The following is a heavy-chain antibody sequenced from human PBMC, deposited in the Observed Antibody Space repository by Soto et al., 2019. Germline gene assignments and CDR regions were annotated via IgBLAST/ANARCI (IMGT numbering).Heavy chain of an antibody. D-gene: IGHD3-10*01. CDR1: GGSISSGGYY. CDR2: IYYSGST. J-gene: IGHJ6*02. Sequence: SETLSLTCTVSGGSISSGGYYWSWIRQHPGKGLEWIGYIYYSGSTYYNPSLKSRVTISVDTSKNQFSLKLSSVTAADTAVYYCARTDYGYGMDVWGQGTTVTVSS. V-gene: IGHV4-31*03. CDR3: ARTDYGYGMDV.